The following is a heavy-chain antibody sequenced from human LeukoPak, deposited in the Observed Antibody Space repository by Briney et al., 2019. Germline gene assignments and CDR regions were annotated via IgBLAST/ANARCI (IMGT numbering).Heavy chain of an antibody. V-gene: IGHV4-4*07. J-gene: IGHJ4*02. CDR1: SGSISSYY. D-gene: IGHD6-6*01. Sequence: PSETLSLTCTVSSGSISSYYWSWIRQPAGKGLEWIGRIYTSGSTNYNPSLKSRVTMSVDTSKNQFSLKLSSVTAADTAVYYCARDGGYSSSSKLDYWGQGTLVTVSS. CDR2: IYTSGST. CDR3: ARDGGYSSSSKLDY.